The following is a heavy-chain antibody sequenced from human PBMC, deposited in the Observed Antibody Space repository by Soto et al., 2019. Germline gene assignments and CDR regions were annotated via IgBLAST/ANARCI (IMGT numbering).Heavy chain of an antibody. CDR2: ISHTGRS. CDR3: ARAVAPYLGTWFDP. Sequence: QLQLQESGSGLVKPSQTLSLTCAVSGGSISSGIPYAWSWIRQPPGKGLEGIGSISHTGRSSYNPSLKGRVTMSVDKSKNQFSLKLSSVSAADMAVYYCARAVAPYLGTWFDPGGQGSLFIVSS. V-gene: IGHV4-30-2*01. J-gene: IGHJ5*02. CDR1: GGSISSGIPYA. D-gene: IGHD3-16*01.